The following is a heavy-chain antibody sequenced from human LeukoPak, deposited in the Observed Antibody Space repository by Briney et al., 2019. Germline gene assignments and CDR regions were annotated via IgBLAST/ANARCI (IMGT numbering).Heavy chain of an antibody. CDR2: ISADNGNI. D-gene: IGHD3-10*01. J-gene: IGHJ5*02. Sequence: WASAKVSCTASGYTFASYGISWVRQAPGQGLEWMGWISADNGNINYAQKFQDRVTMTIDTSTSTAHMELRSLRSDDTAVYYCARDRFSGSYYKPWFDPWGQGILVTVSS. V-gene: IGHV1-18*01. CDR1: GYTFASYG. CDR3: ARDRFSGSYYKPWFDP.